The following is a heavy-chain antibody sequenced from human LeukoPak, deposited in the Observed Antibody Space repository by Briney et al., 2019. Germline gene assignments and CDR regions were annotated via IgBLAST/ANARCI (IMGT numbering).Heavy chain of an antibody. CDR2: TYTSGDT. V-gene: IGHV4-4*07. CDR3: TIGGASGSLAH. J-gene: IGHJ4*02. D-gene: IGHD6-13*01. Sequence: TPSETLSLTCTVSRASISDNYWSWSRQPAGKALEWIGRTYTSGDTNYNPSLKSRASVSVDTSKNQFYLSLRYVPAADTAVYYCTIGGASGSLAHWGPGTLVTVSS. CDR1: RASISDNY.